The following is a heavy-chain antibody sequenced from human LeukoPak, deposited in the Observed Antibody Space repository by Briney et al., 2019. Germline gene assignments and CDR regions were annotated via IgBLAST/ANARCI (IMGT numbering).Heavy chain of an antibody. CDR2: INPNSGGT. CDR1: GYTFTGYY. Sequence: GASVKVSCKASGYTFTGYYMHWVRQAPGQGLEWMGRINPNSGGTNYAQKFQGRVTMTRDTSIGTAYMELSRLRSDDTAVYYCARDRPYGQYFDYWGQGTLVTVSS. J-gene: IGHJ4*02. D-gene: IGHD3-10*01. V-gene: IGHV1-2*06. CDR3: ARDRPYGQYFDY.